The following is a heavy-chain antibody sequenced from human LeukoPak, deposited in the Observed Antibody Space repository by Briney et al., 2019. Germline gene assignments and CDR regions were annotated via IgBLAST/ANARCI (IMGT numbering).Heavy chain of an antibody. J-gene: IGHJ3*02. CDR2: IYYSGST. V-gene: IGHV4-59*01. Sequence: PSETLSLTCTVSGVSISSYYWSWIRRPPGKGLEWIGYIYYSGSTNYNPSLKSRVTISVDTSKNQFSLKLSSVTAADTAVYYCASSSGWYSDAFDIWGQGTMVTVSS. D-gene: IGHD6-19*01. CDR1: GVSISSYY. CDR3: ASSSGWYSDAFDI.